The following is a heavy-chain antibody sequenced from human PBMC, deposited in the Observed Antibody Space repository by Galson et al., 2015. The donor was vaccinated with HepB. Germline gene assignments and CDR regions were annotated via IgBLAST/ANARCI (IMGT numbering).Heavy chain of an antibody. D-gene: IGHD3-3*01. V-gene: IGHV5-51*01. CDR3: ATVWSSTNYAMDV. CDR2: IYLGDSDT. J-gene: IGHJ6*02. CDR1: GYRFTTYW. Sequence: QSGAEVKKPGESLKISCKGSGYRFTTYWIGWVRQTPGKGLEWMGIIYLGDSDTRYSPSFQGQVTISVDKSITTAYLQWSSLKASDTAMYYCATVWSSTNYAMDVWGQGTTVTVSS.